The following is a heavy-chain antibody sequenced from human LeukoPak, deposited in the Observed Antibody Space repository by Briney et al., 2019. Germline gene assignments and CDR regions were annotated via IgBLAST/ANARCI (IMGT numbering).Heavy chain of an antibody. CDR3: ARDYYDSSGYFDGLNY. CDR2: INSDGSST. CDR1: GFTFSSYW. D-gene: IGHD3-22*01. Sequence: GGSLRLSCAASGFTFSSYWMHWVRQAPGKGLVWVSRINSDGSSTSYADSVKGRFTISRDNATNTLYLQMNSLRAEDTAVYYCARDYYDSSGYFDGLNYWGQGTLVTVSS. J-gene: IGHJ4*02. V-gene: IGHV3-74*01.